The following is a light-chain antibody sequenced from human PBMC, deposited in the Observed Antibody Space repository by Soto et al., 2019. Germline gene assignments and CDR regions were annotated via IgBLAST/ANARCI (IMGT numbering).Light chain of an antibody. J-gene: IGLJ3*02. CDR2: EAS. Sequence: QSALTQPASVSGSPGQSITISCTGTSSDVGSYNFVSWYQQHPGKAPKLIIYEASKRPSGVSNRFSGSKSGYTASLTISGLQAEDEADYYCSSYTSSSAVVFGGGTKLTVL. V-gene: IGLV2-14*02. CDR1: SSDVGSYNF. CDR3: SSYTSSSAVV.